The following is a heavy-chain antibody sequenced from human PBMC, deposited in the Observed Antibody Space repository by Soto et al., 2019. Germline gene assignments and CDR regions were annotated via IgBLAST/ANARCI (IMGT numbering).Heavy chain of an antibody. Sequence: EVQLLESGGGLVQPGGSLRLSCGASGFTFSVYAMTWVRQAPGKGLEWVSAISGNGGSTYYADSVKGRFTISRDNSNSPLHLQMNSLRVEDTAVYYCSKDRTFGPPLVRFDFWGQGTLVTVSS. D-gene: IGHD6-6*01. CDR2: ISGNGGST. CDR1: GFTFSVYA. CDR3: SKDRTFGPPLVRFDF. J-gene: IGHJ4*02. V-gene: IGHV3-23*01.